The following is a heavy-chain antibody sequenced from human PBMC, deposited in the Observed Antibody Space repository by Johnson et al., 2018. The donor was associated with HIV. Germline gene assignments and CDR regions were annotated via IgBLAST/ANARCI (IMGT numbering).Heavy chain of an antibody. Sequence: VLLVESGGGLVQPGGSLRLSCAASGFTFSSYWMSWVRQAPGKGLEWVANIKQGGSEKYFVDSLKGRFIISRDNSKNTLYLQMNSLRAEDTAVYYCARDRGIAARPFRYAFDIWGQGTMVTVSS. CDR3: ARDRGIAARPFRYAFDI. CDR2: IKQGGSEK. V-gene: IGHV3-7*01. CDR1: GFTFSSYW. J-gene: IGHJ3*02. D-gene: IGHD6-6*01.